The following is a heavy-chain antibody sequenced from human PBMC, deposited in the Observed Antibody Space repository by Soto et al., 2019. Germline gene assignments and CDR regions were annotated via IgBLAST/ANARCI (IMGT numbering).Heavy chain of an antibody. CDR1: GGSISSGGYY. J-gene: IGHJ3*02. CDR2: IYYSGGT. D-gene: IGHD6-13*01. V-gene: IGHV4-31*03. Sequence: QVQLQESGPGLVKPSQTLSLTCTVSGGSISSGGYYWSWIRQHPGKGLEWIGYIYYSGGTYYNPSLKSRVTISVDTSKNQFSLKLSSVTAADTAVYYCARGLPYSSSWYSVGNAFDIWGQGTMVTVSS. CDR3: ARGLPYSSSWYSVGNAFDI.